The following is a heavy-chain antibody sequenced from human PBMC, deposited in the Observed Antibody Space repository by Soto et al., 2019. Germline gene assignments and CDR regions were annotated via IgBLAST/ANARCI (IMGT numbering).Heavy chain of an antibody. CDR1: GFTFSSYW. D-gene: IGHD4-17*01. J-gene: IGHJ3*02. CDR3: AREWGYDYGDRDAFDI. Sequence: GGSLRLSCAASGFTFSSYWMSWVRQAPGKGLEWVANIKQDGSEKYYVDSVKGRFTISRDNAKNSLYLQMNSLRTEDTAVYYCAREWGYDYGDRDAFDIWGQGTMVTVSS. CDR2: IKQDGSEK. V-gene: IGHV3-7*01.